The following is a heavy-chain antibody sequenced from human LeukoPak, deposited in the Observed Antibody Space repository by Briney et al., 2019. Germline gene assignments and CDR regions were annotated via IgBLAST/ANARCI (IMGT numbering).Heavy chain of an antibody. J-gene: IGHJ3*01. D-gene: IGHD3-16*01. V-gene: IGHV3-48*01. CDR3: VRVGGAFDL. CDR2: ISSSSSTI. Sequence: GGSLRLSCAASGFTFSDYSMNWVRQAPGKGLEWISYISSSSSTIYYADSVKGRFTISRDNAKKSLYMQMNSLRAEDTAVYYCVRVGGAFDLWGQGTRVSVSS. CDR1: GFTFSDYS.